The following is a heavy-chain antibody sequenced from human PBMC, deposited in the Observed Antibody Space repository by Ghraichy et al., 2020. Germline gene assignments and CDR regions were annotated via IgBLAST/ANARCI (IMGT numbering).Heavy chain of an antibody. CDR2: ISWNSGSI. CDR1: GFNFDDYA. Sequence: SLNISCAASGFNFDDYAMHWVRQAPGKGLEWVSGISWNSGSIGYADSVKGRFTISRDNAKNSLYLQMNSLRPEDTALYYCAKDGSSSYYWYFDLWGRGTLVTVSS. CDR3: AKDGSSSYYWYFDL. D-gene: IGHD6-13*01. J-gene: IGHJ2*01. V-gene: IGHV3-9*01.